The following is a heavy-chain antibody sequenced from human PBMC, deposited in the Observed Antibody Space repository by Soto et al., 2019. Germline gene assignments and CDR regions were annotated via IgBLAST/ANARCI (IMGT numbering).Heavy chain of an antibody. CDR1: GGSISSGDYY. D-gene: IGHD2-15*01. J-gene: IGHJ6*02. V-gene: IGHV4-30-4*01. Sequence: SETLSLTCTVSGGSISSGDYYWSWIRQPPGKGLEWIGCIYYSGSTYYNPSLKSRVTISVDTSKNQFSLKLSSVTAADTAVYYCARRLGYCSGGSCYEDYYYGMDVWGQGTTVTVSS. CDR3: ARRLGYCSGGSCYEDYYYGMDV. CDR2: IYYSGST.